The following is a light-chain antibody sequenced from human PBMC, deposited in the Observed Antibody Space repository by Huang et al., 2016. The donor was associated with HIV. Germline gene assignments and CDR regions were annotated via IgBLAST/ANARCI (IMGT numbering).Light chain of an antibody. CDR3: QQYHNWPYT. V-gene: IGKV3-15*01. Sequence: EIIMTQSPATLSLSPGEGASLSCRANQSVATNLDWYIHRHGQSPRILIFGASTRASGLPGRFSGSGSGTQFTLTVSGLQSEDFAVYYCQQYHNWPYTFGQGTKLEI. CDR1: QSVATN. J-gene: IGKJ2*01. CDR2: GAS.